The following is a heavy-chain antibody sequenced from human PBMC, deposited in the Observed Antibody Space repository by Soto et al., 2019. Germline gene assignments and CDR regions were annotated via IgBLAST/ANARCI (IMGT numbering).Heavy chain of an antibody. CDR1: GFTFSSYA. J-gene: IGHJ4*02. CDR3: ARGSSTWPD. V-gene: IGHV3-23*01. Sequence: EVQLLESGGGLAQPGGSLRLSCAASGFTFSSYAMSWVRQAPGKGLEWVSSISESGGTTYYADSVKGRFTISRDSSKNTLYLQMNSLRAEDTAIYYCARGSSTWPDWGQGTLVTVSS. D-gene: IGHD6-13*01. CDR2: ISESGGTT.